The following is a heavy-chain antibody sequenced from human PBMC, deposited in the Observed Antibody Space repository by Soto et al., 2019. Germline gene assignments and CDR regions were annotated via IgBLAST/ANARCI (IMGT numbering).Heavy chain of an antibody. J-gene: IGHJ4*02. CDR3: ARADMTDHHPFEY. V-gene: IGHV4-4*02. Sequence: QVQLQESGPGLVKPSGPLSLTCAVSSASISSNHWWSWVRQPPGKGLEWIGEIHHTGGTNDNPSLKSRVTISLDKPKKQFSLKLTSVTAADTAIEYCARADMTDHHPFEYWGQGILVTVSS. CDR2: IHHTGGT. CDR1: SASISSNHW. D-gene: IGHD2-21*02.